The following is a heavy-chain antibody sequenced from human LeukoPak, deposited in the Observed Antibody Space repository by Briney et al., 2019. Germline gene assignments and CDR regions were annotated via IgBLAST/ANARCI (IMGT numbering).Heavy chain of an antibody. D-gene: IGHD6-19*01. J-gene: IGHJ4*02. V-gene: IGHV1-69*13. Sequence: SVKVSCKASGGTFSRYAISWVRQAPGQGLEWMGGIIPMFGIANYAQKSQGRVTITADESTSTAYMELSSVRSEDTAVYYCARDRPYTGGWRGFDYWGQGTLVTVSS. CDR3: ARDRPYTGGWRGFDY. CDR1: GGTFSRYA. CDR2: IIPMFGIA.